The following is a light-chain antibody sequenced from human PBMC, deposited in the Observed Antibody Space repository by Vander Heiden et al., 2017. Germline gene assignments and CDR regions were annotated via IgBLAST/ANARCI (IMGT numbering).Light chain of an antibody. Sequence: DIQMTHSPSSLSASVGDRVTITCRASQSITNYLNWYQQKPGKAPKLLIYAASNLQSGVPSRFSGSGSGTDFTLTISSLQPEDFATYHCQQTGRLPLTFGGGTKVEIK. CDR2: AAS. CDR3: QQTGRLPLT. V-gene: IGKV1-39*01. CDR1: QSITNY. J-gene: IGKJ4*01.